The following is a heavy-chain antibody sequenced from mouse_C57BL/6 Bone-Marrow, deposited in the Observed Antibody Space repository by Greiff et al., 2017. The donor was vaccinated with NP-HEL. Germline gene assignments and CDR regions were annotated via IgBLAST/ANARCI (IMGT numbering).Heavy chain of an antibody. CDR2: IDPSDSYT. D-gene: IGHD2-4*01. CDR1: GYTFTSYW. CDR3: ARMRDYDGFDY. V-gene: IGHV1-50*01. Sequence: QVQLQQSGAELVKPGASVKLSCKASGYTFTSYWMQWVKQRPGQGLEWIGEIDPSDSYTNYNQKFKGKATLTVDTSSSTAYMQLSSLTSEDSAVYYCARMRDYDGFDYWGQGTTLTVSS. J-gene: IGHJ2*01.